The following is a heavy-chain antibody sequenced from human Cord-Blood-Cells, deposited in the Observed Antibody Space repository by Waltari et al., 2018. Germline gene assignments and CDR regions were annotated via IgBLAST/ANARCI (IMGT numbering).Heavy chain of an antibody. CDR1: GGTFSSYA. CDR3: ARDQVEPSWNDKKADAFDI. Sequence: QVQLVQSGAEVKKPGSSVKVSCKASGGTFSSYAISWVRQAPGQGLEWMGGIIPIFGTANYAQKFQGRVTITADKATSTAYMELSSLRSEDTAVYYCARDQVEPSWNDKKADAFDIWGQGTMVTVSS. CDR2: IIPIFGTA. J-gene: IGHJ3*02. D-gene: IGHD1-1*01. V-gene: IGHV1-69*06.